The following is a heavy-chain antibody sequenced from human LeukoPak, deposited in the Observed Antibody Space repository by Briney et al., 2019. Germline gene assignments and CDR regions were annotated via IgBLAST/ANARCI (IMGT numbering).Heavy chain of an antibody. CDR1: GFTFGDYA. CDR3: TRDPLGRYYYYYMDV. V-gene: IGHV3-49*04. CDR2: IRSKAYGGTT. J-gene: IGHJ6*03. Sequence: GGSPRLSCTASGFTFGDYAMNWVRQAPGKGLEWVGFIRSKAYGGTTEYAASVKGRFTISRDDSKSIAYLQMSSLKTEDTAVYYCTRDPLGRYYYYYMDVWGKGTTVTISS. D-gene: IGHD1-26*01.